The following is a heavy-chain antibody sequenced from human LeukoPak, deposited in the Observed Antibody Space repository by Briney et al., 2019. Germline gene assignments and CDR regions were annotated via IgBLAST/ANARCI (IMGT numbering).Heavy chain of an antibody. Sequence: ASVKVSCKASGYTFTNYYIHWVRQAPGQGLEWMGIINPSGSSTSYAQKFQGRVTMTRDTSTSTVYMELSSLRSEDTAVYYCAGGTTNTKGAFDMWGQGTMVTVSS. V-gene: IGHV1-46*01. CDR2: INPSGSST. CDR3: AGGTTNTKGAFDM. CDR1: GYTFTNYY. D-gene: IGHD2-8*01. J-gene: IGHJ3*02.